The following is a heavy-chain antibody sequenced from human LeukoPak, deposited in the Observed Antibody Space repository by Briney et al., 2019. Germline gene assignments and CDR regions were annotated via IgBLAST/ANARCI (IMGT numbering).Heavy chain of an antibody. CDR2: IYTSGST. Sequence: SETLSLTCTVSGCSISSYYWSWIRQPAGKGLEWIGRIYTSGSTNYNPSLKSRVTMSVDTSNNQFSLKLSSVTDADTAVYYCARGYCGGDCYPDYFDYWGQGTLVTVSS. D-gene: IGHD2-21*02. CDR1: GCSISSYY. J-gene: IGHJ4*02. CDR3: ARGYCGGDCYPDYFDY. V-gene: IGHV4-4*07.